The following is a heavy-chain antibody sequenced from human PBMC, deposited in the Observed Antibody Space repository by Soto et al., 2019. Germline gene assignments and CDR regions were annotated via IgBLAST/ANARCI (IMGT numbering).Heavy chain of an antibody. Sequence: SETLSLTCTVSGGSISSGGYYWNWIRQHPGKGLEWIAYIYYSGHTYYNPSLKSRLTISVDTSKNQFSLKLSSVTAADTAVYYCARGYGSGNYYNFQYWGQGTLVTVSS. CDR1: GGSISSGGYY. CDR2: IYYSGHT. D-gene: IGHD3-10*01. CDR3: ARGYGSGNYYNFQY. V-gene: IGHV4-31*03. J-gene: IGHJ4*02.